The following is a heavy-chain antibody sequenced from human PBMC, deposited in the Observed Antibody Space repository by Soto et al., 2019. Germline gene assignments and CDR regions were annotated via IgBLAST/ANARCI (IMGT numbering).Heavy chain of an antibody. V-gene: IGHV3-48*03. CDR1: GFTFSSYE. J-gene: IGHJ6*02. Sequence: GGSLRLSCAASGFTFSSYEMNWVRQAPGKGLEWVSYISSSGSTIYYADSVKGRFTISRDNAKNSLYLQMNSLRAEDTAVYYCARDEFGSRDGYNYVDYYYYYGMDVWGQGTTVTVSS. CDR2: ISSSGSTI. D-gene: IGHD5-12*01. CDR3: ARDEFGSRDGYNYVDYYYYYGMDV.